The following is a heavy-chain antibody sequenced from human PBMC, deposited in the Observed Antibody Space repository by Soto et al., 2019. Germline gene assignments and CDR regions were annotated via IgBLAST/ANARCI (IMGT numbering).Heavy chain of an antibody. CDR1: GGSVSSGSYY. V-gene: IGHV4-61*01. CDR3: AREAAAAGGGRNWFDP. CDR2: IYYSGST. D-gene: IGHD6-13*01. Sequence: SETLSLTCTVSGGSVSSGSYYWSWIRQPPGKGLEWIGYIYYSGSTNYNPSLKSRVTISVDTSKNQFSLKLSSVTAADTAVYYCAREAAAAGGGRNWFDPWGQGTLVTVSS. J-gene: IGHJ5*02.